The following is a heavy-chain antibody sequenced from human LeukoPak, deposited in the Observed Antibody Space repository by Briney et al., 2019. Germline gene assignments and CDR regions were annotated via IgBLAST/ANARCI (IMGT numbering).Heavy chain of an antibody. V-gene: IGHV4-59*01. J-gene: IGHJ4*02. CDR2: IYNSGST. CDR3: ARDRELGY. Sequence: TSETLSLTCTVSGGSISVYYWSWIWQPPGKGLEWIGYIYNSGSTNYNPSLKSRLTISVDTSKNQFSLKLSSVTAADTAVYYCARDRELGYWGQGTLVTVSS. D-gene: IGHD3-10*01. CDR1: GGSISVYY.